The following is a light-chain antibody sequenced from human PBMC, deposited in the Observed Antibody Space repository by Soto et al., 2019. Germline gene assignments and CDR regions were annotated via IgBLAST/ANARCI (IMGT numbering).Light chain of an antibody. Sequence: ETVWTQSPGTLSLSPGERATLSCRASQTIRCNYLAWYRQTPDQAPRLLIYGASNRATGIAERVSGSGSGTDFTLIISRLEPKEFALYYCQQYGSSPCTFGQGTKVEIK. CDR2: GAS. CDR1: QTIRCNY. J-gene: IGKJ1*01. CDR3: QQYGSSPCT. V-gene: IGKV3-20*01.